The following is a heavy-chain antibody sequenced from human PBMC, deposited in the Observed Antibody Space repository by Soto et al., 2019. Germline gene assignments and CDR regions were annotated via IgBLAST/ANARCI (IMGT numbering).Heavy chain of an antibody. Sequence: GASVKVSCKASGYTFTSYGISWVRQAPGQGLEWMGWISAYNGNTNYAQKLQGRVTMTTDTSTSTAYMELRSLRSDDTAVYYCARAYYYDSSGYYSSEYFQHWGQGTLVTVSS. J-gene: IGHJ1*01. CDR2: ISAYNGNT. D-gene: IGHD3-22*01. CDR1: GYTFTSYG. CDR3: ARAYYYDSSGYYSSEYFQH. V-gene: IGHV1-18*01.